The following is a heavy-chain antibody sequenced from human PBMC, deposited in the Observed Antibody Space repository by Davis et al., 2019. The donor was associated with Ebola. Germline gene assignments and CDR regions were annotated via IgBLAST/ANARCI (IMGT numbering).Heavy chain of an antibody. D-gene: IGHD6-19*01. V-gene: IGHV1-3*01. J-gene: IGHJ4*02. Sequence: ASVKVSCKASGYTFTSYAMHWVRQAPGQRLEWMGWINAGNGNTKYSQKFQGRVTITRDTSASTAYMELSSLRSDDTAVYYCARDSGRAVAGTWGQGTLVTVSS. CDR2: INAGNGNT. CDR1: GYTFTSYA. CDR3: ARDSGRAVAGT.